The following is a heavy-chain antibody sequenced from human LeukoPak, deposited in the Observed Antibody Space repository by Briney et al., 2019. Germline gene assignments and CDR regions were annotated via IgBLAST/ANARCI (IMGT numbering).Heavy chain of an antibody. J-gene: IGHJ4*02. CDR3: AKRASYGSGSYPFDY. CDR1: GFTFSSYA. V-gene: IGHV3-23*01. CDR2: ISGSDDSA. Sequence: PGGSLRLSCATSGFTFSSYAMNWVRQAPGKGLEWVSAISGSDDSAYYADSVKGRFTISRDKSKNTLYLQMHSLRAEDTAVYYCAKRASYGSGSYPFDYWGQGTLVTVSS. D-gene: IGHD3-10*01.